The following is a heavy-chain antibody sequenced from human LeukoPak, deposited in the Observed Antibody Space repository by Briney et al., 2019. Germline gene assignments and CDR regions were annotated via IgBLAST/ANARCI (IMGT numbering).Heavy chain of an antibody. CDR1: GGSIRSSYYY. CDR2: IYDSGST. Sequence: PSETLSLTCTVSGGSIRSSYYYWGWIRQPPGKGLEWIGSIYDSGSTYYNPSLKSRVTISVDTSKSQFSLKLSSVTAADTAVYYCASGEYYYDSSGYYLDYWGQGTLVTVSS. D-gene: IGHD3-22*01. V-gene: IGHV4-39*01. J-gene: IGHJ4*02. CDR3: ASGEYYYDSSGYYLDY.